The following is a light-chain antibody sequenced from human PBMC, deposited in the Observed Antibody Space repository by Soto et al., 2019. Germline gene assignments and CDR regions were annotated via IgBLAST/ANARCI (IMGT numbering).Light chain of an antibody. V-gene: IGKV3-20*01. CDR2: GAS. J-gene: IGKJ1*01. CDR3: QQYSDSAWT. CDR1: QSVSSSY. Sequence: EIVLTQSPDTLSLSPGERATLSCRASQSVSSSYLGWYQQKPGQAPRLLIFGASNRATGIQDRFSGSGSESDFTLTITRLEPEDFAVYYCQQYSDSAWTFGQGTRVEIK.